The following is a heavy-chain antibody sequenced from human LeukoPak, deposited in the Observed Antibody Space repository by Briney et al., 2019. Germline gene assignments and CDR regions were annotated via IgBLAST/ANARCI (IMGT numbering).Heavy chain of an antibody. D-gene: IGHD4-11*01. CDR3: AETVTTSYYYYMDV. CDR2: IYYSGST. Sequence: PSETLSLTCTVSGGSISSTNYYWGWIRQPPGKGLEWIGNIYYSGSTYYNPSLRSRVTMSVDTSKNQFSLKLSSVTAADTAVYYCAETVTTSYYYYMDVWGKGTTVTVSS. V-gene: IGHV4-39*07. J-gene: IGHJ6*03. CDR1: GGSISSTNYY.